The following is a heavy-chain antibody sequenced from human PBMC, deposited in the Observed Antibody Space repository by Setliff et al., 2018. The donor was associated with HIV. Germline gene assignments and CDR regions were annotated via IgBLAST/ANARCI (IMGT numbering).Heavy chain of an antibody. Sequence: GGSLRLSCAASGFTFSSYAMSWVRQAPGKGLEWVSVISGSGSITYYADSVKGRFTISRDSSKNTVYLQLNSLRAEDTAVYFCAKEEYTSGRCGAFGIWGQGTVVTVSS. CDR3: AKEEYTSGRCGAFGI. J-gene: IGHJ3*02. V-gene: IGHV3-23*01. CDR2: ISGSGSIT. CDR1: GFTFSSYA. D-gene: IGHD6-19*01.